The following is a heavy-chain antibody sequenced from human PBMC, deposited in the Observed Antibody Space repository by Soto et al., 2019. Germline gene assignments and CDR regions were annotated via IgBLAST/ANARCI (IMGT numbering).Heavy chain of an antibody. V-gene: IGHV1-18*01. CDR2: ISGYNGKT. D-gene: IGHD2-21*02. Sequence: QVQLVQSGGEVRKPGASVTVSCKASGYTFTSYGIIWVRQAPGQGLEWMGWISGYNGKTNYAQKVQARVTMTTDTSTSTVYLELRSLRFDDTAVYYCAREGDVPYYYYGMDVWGQGTTVTVSS. CDR3: AREGDVPYYYYGMDV. CDR1: GYTFTSYG. J-gene: IGHJ6*02.